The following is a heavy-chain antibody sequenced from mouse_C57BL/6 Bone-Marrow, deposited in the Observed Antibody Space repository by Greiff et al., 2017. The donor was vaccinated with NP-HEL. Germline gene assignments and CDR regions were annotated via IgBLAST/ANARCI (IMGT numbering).Heavy chain of an antibody. V-gene: IGHV1-47*01. CDR3: ARRSNLDSALDY. Sequence: QVQLQQSGAELVKPGASVKMSCKASGYTFTTYPIEWMKQSPGKCLEWIGNFHPYNDDTKYNEKFKGKATLTVEKSSSTVYLDLSRLTTDDSAVYYCARRSNLDSALDYWGQGTSVTVSS. J-gene: IGHJ4*01. CDR2: FHPYNDDT. CDR1: GYTFTTYP. D-gene: IGHD1-1*01.